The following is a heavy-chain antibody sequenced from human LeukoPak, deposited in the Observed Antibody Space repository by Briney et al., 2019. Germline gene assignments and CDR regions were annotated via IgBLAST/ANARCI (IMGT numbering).Heavy chain of an antibody. CDR2: ISGSGGST. V-gene: IGHV3-23*01. Sequence: PGGSLRLSCAASGFTFSSYAMSWVRQAPGKGLEWVSAISGSGGSTYYADSVKGRFTISRDNSKNTLYLQMNSLRAEDTAVYYCARDYYDSSGYYYVWDYWGQGTLVTVPS. CDR1: GFTFSSYA. D-gene: IGHD3-22*01. J-gene: IGHJ4*02. CDR3: ARDYYDSSGYYYVWDY.